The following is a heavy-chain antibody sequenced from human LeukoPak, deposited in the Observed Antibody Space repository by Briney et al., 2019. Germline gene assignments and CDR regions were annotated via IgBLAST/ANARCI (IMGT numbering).Heavy chain of an antibody. J-gene: IGHJ3*02. V-gene: IGHV3-21*01. Sequence: GGSLRLSCAASGFTFSTYSMNWVRQAPGKGLEWVSSITSSSSYIFYADSVSGRFTISRDNSKNSLYLQMNSLRAEDTAVYYCARFSDAFDIWGQGTMVTVSS. CDR3: ARFSDAFDI. CDR2: ITSSSSYI. CDR1: GFTFSTYS.